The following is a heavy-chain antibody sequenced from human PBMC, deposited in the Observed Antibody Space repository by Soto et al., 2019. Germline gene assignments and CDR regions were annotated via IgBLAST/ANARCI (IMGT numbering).Heavy chain of an antibody. D-gene: IGHD1-26*01. J-gene: IGHJ4*02. CDR2: IIPILGIA. CDR1: GGTFSSYT. Sequence: VASVKVSCKASGGTFSSYTISWVRQAPGQGLEWMGRIIPILGIANYAQKFQGRVTISRDNAKNSLYLQMNSLRAEDTAVYYCARSPLGRGRYHEAKYFDYWGQGTLVTVSS. V-gene: IGHV1-69*02. CDR3: ARSPLGRGRYHEAKYFDY.